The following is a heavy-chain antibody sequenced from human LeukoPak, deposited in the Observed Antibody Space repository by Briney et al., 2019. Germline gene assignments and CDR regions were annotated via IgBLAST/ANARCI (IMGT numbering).Heavy chain of an antibody. CDR1: GYTFTDYY. J-gene: IGHJ4*02. CDR3: ASAYSGNDLSQLDY. Sequence: ASVKVSCKASGYTFTDYYMYWVRQAPGQGLEWVGWINPNSGGTSYAQKFQGRVTMTRVTSISTAYMELNRLGSDDTAVYYCASAYSGNDLSQLDYWGQGTLVTVSS. D-gene: IGHD5-12*01. V-gene: IGHV1-2*02. CDR2: INPNSGGT.